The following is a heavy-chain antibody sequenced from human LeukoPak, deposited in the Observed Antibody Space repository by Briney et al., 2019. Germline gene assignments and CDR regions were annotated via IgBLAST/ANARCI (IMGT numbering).Heavy chain of an antibody. J-gene: IGHJ4*02. CDR1: GCTFSSYA. Sequence: GGSLRLSCAASGCTFSSYAMSWVRQAPGKGLEWVSAISGSGGSTYYADSVKGRFTISRDNSKNTLYLQMNSLRAEDTAVYYCASDAYAGPAAGDFDYWGQGTLVTVSS. D-gene: IGHD6-13*01. V-gene: IGHV3-23*01. CDR3: ASDAYAGPAAGDFDY. CDR2: ISGSGGST.